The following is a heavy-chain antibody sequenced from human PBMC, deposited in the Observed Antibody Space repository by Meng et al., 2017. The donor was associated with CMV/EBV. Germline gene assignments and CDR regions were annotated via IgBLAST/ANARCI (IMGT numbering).Heavy chain of an antibody. CDR3: ARTVLGYCSSTSCYKNYYYGMDV. CDR2: INHSGST. J-gene: IGHJ6*02. D-gene: IGHD2-2*02. V-gene: IGHV4-34*01. CDR1: GGSFSGYY. Sequence: GSLRLSCAVHGGSFSGYYWSWIRQPPGKGLEWIGEINHSGSTNYNPSLKSRVTISVDTSKNQFSLKLSSVTAADTAVYYCARTVLGYCSSTSCYKNYYYGMDVWGQGTTVTVSS.